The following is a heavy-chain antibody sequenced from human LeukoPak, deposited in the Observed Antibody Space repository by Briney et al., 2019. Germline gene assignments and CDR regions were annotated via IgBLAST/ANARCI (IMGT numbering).Heavy chain of an antibody. D-gene: IGHD6-19*01. V-gene: IGHV3-23*01. CDR1: GFTFSTYV. CDR2: ISGSGGST. CDR3: AKNARRAVAARTFDY. J-gene: IGHJ4*02. Sequence: GGSLRLSCAASGFTFSTYVMSWVRQAPGKGLEWVSGISGSGGSTYYADSVKGRFTISRDNSKNTLYLQMNSLRAEDTAVYYCAKNARRAVAARTFDYWGQGTLVTVSS.